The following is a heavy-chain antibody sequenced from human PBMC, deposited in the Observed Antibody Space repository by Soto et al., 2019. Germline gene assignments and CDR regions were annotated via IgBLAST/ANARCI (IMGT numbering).Heavy chain of an antibody. CDR1: GFSLSTSGVG. V-gene: IGHV2-5*02. D-gene: IGHD1-1*01. CDR3: ARRPSGSTPWDY. Sequence: QITLKESGPTLVKPTQTLTLTCTFSGFSLSTSGVGVGWIRQPPGKALEWLALIYWDDDKRYSPSLKIRLTITKGTSKHQVVRKMTNMDSVYTATYYCARRPSGSTPWDYWGQGTLVTVSS. J-gene: IGHJ4*02. CDR2: IYWDDDK.